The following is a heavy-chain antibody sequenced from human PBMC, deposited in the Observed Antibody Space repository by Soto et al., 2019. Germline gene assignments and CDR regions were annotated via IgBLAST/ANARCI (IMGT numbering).Heavy chain of an antibody. CDR2: IAYDGSNK. Sequence: QVQLVESGGGVVQPGRSLRLSCAASGFTFRSYAMHWVRQAPGKGLECVAVIAYDGSNKFYRDYVRGRFTISRDNSENTLYLQINRLRYEDTAVYYCARGDREDIAVVMGVRPGEYGVDVWGQGTTVTVSS. CDR3: ARGDREDIAVVMGVRPGEYGVDV. CDR1: GFTFRSYA. D-gene: IGHD2-15*01. J-gene: IGHJ6*02. V-gene: IGHV3-30-3*01.